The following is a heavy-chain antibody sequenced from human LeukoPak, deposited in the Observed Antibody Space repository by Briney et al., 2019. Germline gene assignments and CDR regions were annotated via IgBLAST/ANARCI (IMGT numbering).Heavy chain of an antibody. D-gene: IGHD6-19*01. CDR2: MNPNSGNT. V-gene: IGHV1-8*01. J-gene: IGHJ6*02. Sequence: ASVKVSCKASGYTFTSYDINWVRQATGQGLEWMGWMNPNSGNTGYAQKFQGRVTMTRNTSISTAYMELSSLRSEDTAVYYCVRGGGISSGWTSYYYYYGMDVWGQGTTVTVSS. CDR3: VRGGGISSGWTSYYYYYGMDV. CDR1: GYTFTSYD.